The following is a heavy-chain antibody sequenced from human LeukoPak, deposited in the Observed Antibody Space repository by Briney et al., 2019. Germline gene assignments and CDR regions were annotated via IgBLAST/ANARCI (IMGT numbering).Heavy chain of an antibody. J-gene: IGHJ4*02. CDR2: IYYSGST. Sequence: SETLSLTCTVSGGSISSGGYYWSWIRQHPGKGLEWIGYIYYSGSTYYNPSLKSRVTISVDTSKNQFSLKLSSVTAEDTAVYYCARGRGVGALDYWGQGTLVTVSS. CDR1: GGSISSGGYY. CDR3: ARGRGVGALDY. D-gene: IGHD1-26*01. V-gene: IGHV4-31*03.